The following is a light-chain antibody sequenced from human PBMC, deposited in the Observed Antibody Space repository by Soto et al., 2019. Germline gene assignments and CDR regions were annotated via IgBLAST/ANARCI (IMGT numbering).Light chain of an antibody. V-gene: IGLV2-23*01. CDR3: CLYAGTPYV. Sequence: QSALTQFASVSASPGQSITISCTGTSSDVGGYNLVSWYQQHPGKAPKLMIYEATKRPSGVSNRFSGSKSGNTASLTISGLQAEDEADYYCCLYAGTPYVFGTGTKLTVL. CDR1: SSDVGGYNL. J-gene: IGLJ1*01. CDR2: EAT.